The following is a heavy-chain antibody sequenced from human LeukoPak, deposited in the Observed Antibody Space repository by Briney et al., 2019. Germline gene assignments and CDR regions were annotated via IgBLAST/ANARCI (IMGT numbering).Heavy chain of an antibody. Sequence: GTSLRLSCAASGFTFSTYGMHWVRQAPGKGLEWVAVIWYDGTDKYYVDSVKGRFTISRDNSKNTLYLQMNSLRAEDTAVYYCARDRASAGTSGIDYWGQGTLVTVSS. CDR1: GFTFSTYG. V-gene: IGHV3-33*01. CDR2: IWYDGTDK. J-gene: IGHJ4*02. D-gene: IGHD6-13*01. CDR3: ARDRASAGTSGIDY.